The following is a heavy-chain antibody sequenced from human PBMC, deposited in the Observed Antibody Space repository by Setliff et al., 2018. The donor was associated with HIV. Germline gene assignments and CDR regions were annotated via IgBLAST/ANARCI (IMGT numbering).Heavy chain of an antibody. V-gene: IGHV3-48*04. CDR2: ISLGSTTI. J-gene: IGHJ3*02. CDR1: GFTFTAYS. D-gene: IGHD3-22*01. CDR3: ARQGPSRGSGYYPPDDAFDI. Sequence: GGSLRLSCATSGFTFTAYSMNWVRQAPGKGLEWVSYISLGSTTIHYADSVKGRFTISRDNAKNSLYLQVNSLRAEDTAVYYCARQGPSRGSGYYPPDDAFDIWGQGTMVTVSS.